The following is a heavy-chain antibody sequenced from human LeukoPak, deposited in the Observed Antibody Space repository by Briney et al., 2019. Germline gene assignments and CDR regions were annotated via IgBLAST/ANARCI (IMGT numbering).Heavy chain of an antibody. J-gene: IGHJ6*02. CDR3: AKDLRWELLREYYYGMDV. Sequence: GGSLRLSCAASGFTFSSYAMSWVRQAPGKGLEWVSAISGSGGSTNYADSVKGRFTISRDNSKNTLYLQMNSLRAEDTAVYYCAKDLRWELLREYYYGMDVWGQGTTVTVSS. CDR2: ISGSGGST. V-gene: IGHV3-23*01. CDR1: GFTFSSYA. D-gene: IGHD1-26*01.